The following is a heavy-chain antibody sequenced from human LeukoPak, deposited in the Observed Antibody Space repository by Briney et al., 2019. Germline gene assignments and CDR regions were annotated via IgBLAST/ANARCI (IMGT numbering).Heavy chain of an antibody. Sequence: GGSLRLSCAASGFTVSSNYMSWVRQAPGKGLEWVSVIYSGGSTYYADSVKGRFTISRDNSKSTLYLQMNSLRAEDTAVYYCAKAPSGSYNYYYYVDVWGKGTTVTVSS. V-gene: IGHV3-53*05. CDR3: AKAPSGSYNYYYYVDV. D-gene: IGHD1-26*01. J-gene: IGHJ6*03. CDR2: IYSGGST. CDR1: GFTVSSNY.